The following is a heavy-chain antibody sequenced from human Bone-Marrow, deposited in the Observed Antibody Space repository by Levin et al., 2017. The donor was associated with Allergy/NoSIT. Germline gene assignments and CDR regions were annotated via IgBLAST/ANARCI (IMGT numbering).Heavy chain of an antibody. Sequence: GESLKISCAASGFTFSSYSMNWVRQAPGKGLEWVSYIGDSSNTIYYADSVKGRFTISRDNAKNSLYLQMNSLRAEDTAVYYCARASPNWNDRHYYYYGMDVWGQGTTVTVSS. J-gene: IGHJ6*02. V-gene: IGHV3-48*04. CDR3: ARASPNWNDRHYYYYGMDV. CDR2: IGDSSNTI. D-gene: IGHD1-1*01. CDR1: GFTFSSYS.